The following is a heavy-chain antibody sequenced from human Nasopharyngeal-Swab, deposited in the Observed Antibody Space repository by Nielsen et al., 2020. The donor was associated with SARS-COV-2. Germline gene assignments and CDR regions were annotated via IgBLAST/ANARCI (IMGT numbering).Heavy chain of an antibody. J-gene: IGHJ6*02. Sequence: ASVKVSCKASGYTFTSYGISWVRQAPGQGLEWMGWISAYNGNTSYAQKLQGRVTMTTDTSTSTAYMELRSLRSDDTAVYYCARVNYGDYYYGMDVWGQGTTVTVSS. CDR2: ISAYNGNT. V-gene: IGHV1-18*04. CDR3: ARVNYGDYYYGMDV. D-gene: IGHD4-11*01. CDR1: GYTFTSYG.